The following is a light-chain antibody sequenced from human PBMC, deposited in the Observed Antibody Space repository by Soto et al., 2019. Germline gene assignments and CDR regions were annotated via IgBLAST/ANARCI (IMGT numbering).Light chain of an antibody. CDR1: QSVSSNF. CDR3: QHYGPPRYT. Sequence: EIVLTQSPGTLSLSPGERATLSCRASQSVSSNFLAWYQQKPGQPPRLLMYGASSRATSIPDRFSGSVSGTDFTLTISRLEPEDFAVYYCQHYGPPRYTFGQGTKLEIK. J-gene: IGKJ2*01. CDR2: GAS. V-gene: IGKV3-20*01.